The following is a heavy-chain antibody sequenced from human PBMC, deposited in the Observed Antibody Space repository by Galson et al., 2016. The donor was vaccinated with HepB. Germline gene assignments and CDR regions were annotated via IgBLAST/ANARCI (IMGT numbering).Heavy chain of an antibody. Sequence: PALVKPTQTLTLTCSFSGFSLTTNGVGVGWIRQSPGKALEWLALIHWNDDRRYSPSLKSKLTIMKDAAKNQVVLIMTDVDPVDTATYYCSHRVGHWNDLFDYWARGILVSVSS. CDR3: SHRVGHWNDLFDY. J-gene: IGHJ4*02. V-gene: IGHV2-5*01. D-gene: IGHD1-1*01. CDR1: GFSLTTNGVG. CDR2: IHWNDDR.